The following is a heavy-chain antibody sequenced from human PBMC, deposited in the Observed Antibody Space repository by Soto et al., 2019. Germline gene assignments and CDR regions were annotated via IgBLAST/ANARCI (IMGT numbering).Heavy chain of an antibody. CDR3: ASGIVVVVAGTQGYDYYGMDV. V-gene: IGHV1-69*06. CDR2: IIPIFGTA. J-gene: IGHJ6*02. CDR1: VGTFSSYA. D-gene: IGHD2-15*01. Sequence: SVKVSCKASVGTFSSYAISWVRQAPGQGLEWMGGIIPIFGTANYAQKFQGRVTITADKSTSTAYMELSSLRSEDTAVYYCASGIVVVVAGTQGYDYYGMDVWGQGTTVTVSS.